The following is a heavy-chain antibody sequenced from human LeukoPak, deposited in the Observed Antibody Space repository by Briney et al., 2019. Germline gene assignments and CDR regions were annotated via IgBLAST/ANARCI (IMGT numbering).Heavy chain of an antibody. V-gene: IGHV1-69*05. J-gene: IGHJ3*02. CDR2: IIPIFGTA. Sequence: SVTVSCKASGGTFSSYANSWVRQPPGQGLEWMGGIIPIFGTANYAKKFQGRVTITTDESTSTAYMELSSLRSEDTAVYYCASSPVRYSSSWSDAFDIWDQGTMVTVSS. CDR1: GGTFSSYA. CDR3: ASSPVRYSSSWSDAFDI. D-gene: IGHD6-13*01.